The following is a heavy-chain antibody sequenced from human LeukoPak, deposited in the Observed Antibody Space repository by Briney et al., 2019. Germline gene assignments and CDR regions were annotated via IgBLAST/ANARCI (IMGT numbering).Heavy chain of an antibody. J-gene: IGHJ6*03. CDR2: INWNGGST. CDR1: GFTFDDYG. CDR3: ARLVEVDYYYYYMDV. Sequence: GGSLRLSCAASGFTFDDYGMSWVRQAPGKGLEWVSGINWNGGSTGYADSEKGRFTISRDNAKNSLYLQMNSLRAEDTALYYCARLVEVDYYYYYMDVWGKGTTVTVSS. D-gene: IGHD2-21*01. V-gene: IGHV3-20*04.